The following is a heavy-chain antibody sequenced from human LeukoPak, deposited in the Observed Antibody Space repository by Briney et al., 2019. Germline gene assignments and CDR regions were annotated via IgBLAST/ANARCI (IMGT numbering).Heavy chain of an antibody. D-gene: IGHD1-1*01. CDR1: GYSISSGYY. Sequence: SETLSLTCTVSGYSISSGYYWGWIRQPPGKGLEWIGSIYHSGSTYYNPSLESRVTISLDTSKNQFSLKLSSVTAADTAVYYCARVAAATTNPRFDFWGQGTLVTVSS. CDR2: IYHSGST. J-gene: IGHJ4*02. V-gene: IGHV4-38-2*02. CDR3: ARVAAATTNPRFDF.